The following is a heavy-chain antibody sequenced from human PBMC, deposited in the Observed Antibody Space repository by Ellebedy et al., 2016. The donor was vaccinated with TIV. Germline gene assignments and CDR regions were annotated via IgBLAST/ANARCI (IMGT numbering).Heavy chain of an antibody. J-gene: IGHJ4*02. CDR1: GGSISSFH. CDR3: ARESGVGCSGTTCHTKLDY. Sequence: SETLSLXXTVSGGSISSFHWSWIRQPAGKGLEWIGRIYSSGSTTYSSSLKSRVTMSVDPSKNQFSLKLTSVTAADTAVYYCARESGVGCSGTTCHTKLDYWGQGTLVTVSS. CDR2: IYSSGST. V-gene: IGHV4-4*07. D-gene: IGHD2-2*02.